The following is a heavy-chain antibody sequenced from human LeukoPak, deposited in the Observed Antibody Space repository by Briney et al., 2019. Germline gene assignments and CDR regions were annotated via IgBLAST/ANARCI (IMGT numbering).Heavy chain of an antibody. D-gene: IGHD3-3*01. CDR2: IYTSGST. CDR3: ARVNTIFGVVIGDMDV. V-gene: IGHV4-61*02. J-gene: IGHJ6*03. Sequence: PSETLSLTCTVSGGSISSGSYDWGWIRQPAGKGLEWIGRIYTSGSTNYNPSLKSRVTISVDTSKNQFSLKLSSVTAADTAVYYCARVNTIFGVVIGDMDVWGKGTTVTVSS. CDR1: GGSISSGSYD.